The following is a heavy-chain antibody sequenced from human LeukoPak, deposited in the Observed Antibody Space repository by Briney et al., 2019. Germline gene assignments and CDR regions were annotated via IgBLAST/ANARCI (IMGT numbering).Heavy chain of an antibody. D-gene: IGHD6-19*01. CDR2: IKQDGSEK. CDR3: ARVPPGYSSGWYRDY. CDR1: GFTFSRYW. Sequence: GGSLRLSCAASGFTFSRYWMSWVRQAPGEGLEWVANIKQDGSEKYYVDSVKGRFTISRDNAKNSLYLQMNSLRAEDTAVYYCARVPPGYSSGWYRDYWGEGTLVTVSS. V-gene: IGHV3-7*01. J-gene: IGHJ4*02.